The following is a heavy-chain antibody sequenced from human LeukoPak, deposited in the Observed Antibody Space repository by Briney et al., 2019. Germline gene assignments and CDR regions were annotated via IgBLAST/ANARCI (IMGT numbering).Heavy chain of an antibody. CDR1: GFTFSSYA. CDR2: ISDSGAAT. CDR3: AKVDIPMGRLINS. D-gene: IGHD5-18*01. J-gene: IGHJ4*02. V-gene: IGHV3-23*01. Sequence: GGSLRLSCAASGFTFSSYAMNCVRQAPGKGLEWVSRISDSGAATYYADSVKGRFTISRDNSKNTLYLHMNSLRADDTAVYYCAKVDIPMGRLINSWGQGTLVSVSS.